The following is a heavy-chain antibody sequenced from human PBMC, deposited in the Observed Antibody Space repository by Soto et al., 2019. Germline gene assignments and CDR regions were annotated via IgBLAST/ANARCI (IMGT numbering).Heavy chain of an antibody. J-gene: IGHJ2*01. CDR2: IYWDDDK. CDR1: GFSLSTSGVG. Sequence: QITLKESGPTLVKPTQTLTLTCTFSGFSLSTSGVGVGWIRQPPGKALEWLALIYWDDDKRYSRPLRSRLTITKDTSKNQVVLTMTNMDPVDTAPYYCAHKGSGWGYFDLWGRGTMVTVSS. CDR3: AHKGSGWGYFDL. V-gene: IGHV2-5*02. D-gene: IGHD6-19*01.